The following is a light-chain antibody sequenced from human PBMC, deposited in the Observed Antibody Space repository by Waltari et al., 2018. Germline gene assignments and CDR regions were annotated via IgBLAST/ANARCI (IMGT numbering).Light chain of an antibody. CDR1: QSLVSW. CDR3: QQYFSGCT. Sequence: DIQMTQSPSTLSASVGDRVPITCRASQSLVSWVAWYQQKPGKAPKLLIDKASSLQSGVPSTFGGSGSGTDFTLTISSLQPDDFATYYCQQYFSGCTFGQGTNLEIK. CDR2: KAS. V-gene: IGKV1-5*03. J-gene: IGKJ2*02.